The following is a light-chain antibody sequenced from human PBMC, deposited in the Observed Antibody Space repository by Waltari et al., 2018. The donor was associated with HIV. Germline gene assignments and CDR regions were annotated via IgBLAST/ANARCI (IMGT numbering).Light chain of an antibody. V-gene: IGLV2-23*02. CDR2: DVT. CDR1: SSDIGRYNL. CDR3: CSYAGSSIL. J-gene: IGLJ2*01. Sequence: QSALTQPASVSGSPGQSITISCTGTSSDIGRYNLGSWYQQHPGKAPKLMIYDVTKRPSGVSNRFSGSKSGNTASLTISGLQAEDEADYYCCSYAGSSILFGGGTKLTVL.